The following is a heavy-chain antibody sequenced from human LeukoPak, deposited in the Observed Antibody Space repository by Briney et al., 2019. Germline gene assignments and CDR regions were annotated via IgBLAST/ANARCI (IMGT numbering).Heavy chain of an antibody. CDR1: GYTFTSYD. Sequence: GASVKVSCKASGYTFTSYDISWVRQAPGQGLEWMGWISAYNGNTNYAQKLQGRVTMTTDTSTSTAYMELRSLRSDDTAVYYCARGRIYYDSRWWFDPWGQGTLVTVSS. V-gene: IGHV1-18*01. CDR3: ARGRIYYDSRWWFDP. D-gene: IGHD3-22*01. J-gene: IGHJ5*02. CDR2: ISAYNGNT.